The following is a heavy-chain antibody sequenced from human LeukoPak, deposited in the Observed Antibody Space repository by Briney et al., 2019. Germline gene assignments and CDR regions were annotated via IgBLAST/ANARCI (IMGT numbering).Heavy chain of an antibody. CDR2: INHSGST. CDR3: ARGGYYDSSGYYFEGDFDY. J-gene: IGHJ4*02. V-gene: IGHV4-34*01. Sequence: PSETLSLTCAVYGGSFSGYYWSWIRQPPGKGLEWIGEINHSGSTNYNPSLKSRVTISVDTSKNQFSLKLSSVTAADTAVYYCARGGYYDSSGYYFEGDFDYWGQGTLVTVSS. CDR1: GGSFSGYY. D-gene: IGHD3-22*01.